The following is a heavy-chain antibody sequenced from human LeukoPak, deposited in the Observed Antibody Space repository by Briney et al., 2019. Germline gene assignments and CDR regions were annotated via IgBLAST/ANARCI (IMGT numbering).Heavy chain of an antibody. Sequence: SVKVSCKGSGGTFSSYAISWVRQAPGQGLEWMGRIIPIFGTANCAQKFQGRVTITTDESTSTAYMELSSLRSEDTAVYYCARDHDYGGNLDYWGQGTLVTVSS. CDR1: GGTFSSYA. D-gene: IGHD4-23*01. CDR3: ARDHDYGGNLDY. V-gene: IGHV1-69*05. CDR2: IIPIFGTA. J-gene: IGHJ4*02.